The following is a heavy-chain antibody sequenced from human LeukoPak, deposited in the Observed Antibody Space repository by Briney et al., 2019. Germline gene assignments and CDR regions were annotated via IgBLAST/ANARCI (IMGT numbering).Heavy chain of an antibody. D-gene: IGHD1-20*01. CDR2: INSNGDGT. V-gene: IGHV3-64D*09. CDR1: GLTFSSYA. CDR3: VKGGRNNWNPPGIDY. J-gene: IGHJ4*02. Sequence: SGGSLRLSCSASGLTFSSYAMHWVRQAPGKGLEYISAINSNGDGTYYADSVKGRFSISRDNSKNTLYLQMSSLRTEDTAVYYCVKGGRNNWNPPGIDYWGQGTLVTVSS.